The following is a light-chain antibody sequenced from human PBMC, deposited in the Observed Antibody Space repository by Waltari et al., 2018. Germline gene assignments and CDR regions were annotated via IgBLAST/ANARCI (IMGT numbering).Light chain of an antibody. J-gene: IGKJ2*01. CDR2: GAS. CDR3: QQYGSSRT. V-gene: IGKV3-20*01. Sequence: DIVLTQSPGTPSLSPGERATLSCRASQSVSSSYLAWYQQKPGQAPRLLIYGASSRATGIPDRFSGSGSGTDFTLTISRLEPEDFAVYYCQQYGSSRTFGQGTKLEIK. CDR1: QSVSSSY.